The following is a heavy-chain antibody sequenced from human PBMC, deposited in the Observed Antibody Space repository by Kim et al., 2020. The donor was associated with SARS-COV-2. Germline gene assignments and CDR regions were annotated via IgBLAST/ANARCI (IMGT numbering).Heavy chain of an antibody. CDR1: GFIVTNHY. Sequence: GGSLRLSCAASGFIVTNHYLTWVRQAPGKGLGWLSMIHIDGTTYYADSVRGRFTISRDTSENTLYLQMNNLRAEDTAIYFCRRGHWGDTPSWGQGTRVTISS. J-gene: IGHJ5*02. D-gene: IGHD7-27*01. V-gene: IGHV3-53*01. CDR2: IHIDGTT. CDR3: RRGHWGDTPS.